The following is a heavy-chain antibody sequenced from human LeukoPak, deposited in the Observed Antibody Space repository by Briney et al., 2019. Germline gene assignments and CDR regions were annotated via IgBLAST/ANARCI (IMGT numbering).Heavy chain of an antibody. CDR3: ARPVAARDYYFDY. J-gene: IGHJ4*02. CDR2: IYPGDSDT. Sequence: GESLKISCKGSGYSFTSYWIGWVRQMPGKGLEWMGIIYPGDSDTRYSPSFQGQVTISADKSISTAYLQWSSLKAPDTAMYYCARPVAARDYYFDYWSQGTLVTVSS. V-gene: IGHV5-51*01. D-gene: IGHD6-6*01. CDR1: GYSFTSYW.